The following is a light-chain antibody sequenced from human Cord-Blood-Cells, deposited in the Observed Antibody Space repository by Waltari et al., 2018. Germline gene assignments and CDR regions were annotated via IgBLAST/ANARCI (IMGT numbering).Light chain of an antibody. CDR1: QSVLYSSNNKNY. V-gene: IGKV4-1*01. CDR2: CAS. CDR3: QQYYSTPRT. J-gene: IGKJ1*01. Sequence: DIVMTQAPDSLAVSLGERATINSKSSQSVLYSSNNKNYLAWYQQKPGQPPKLLIYCASTRESGVTDRFSGSGSGTDFTLTISSLQAEDVAVYYCQQYYSTPRTFGQGTKVEIK.